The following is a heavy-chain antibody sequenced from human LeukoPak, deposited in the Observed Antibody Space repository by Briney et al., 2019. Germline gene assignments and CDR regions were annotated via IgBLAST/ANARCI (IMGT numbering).Heavy chain of an antibody. CDR1: GFTFTTFA. D-gene: IGHD6-13*01. CDR3: AAVSPTKPYSFNWFYFDH. Sequence: SVKVSCKTSGFTFTTFAMQWVRQARGQGLEWIGWIVVDSSKTDFAQKFQDRVTITTDISTKTAYMELSSLRSEDTAVYYCAAVSPTKPYSFNWFYFDHWGLGTLVTVSS. CDR2: IVVDSSKT. V-gene: IGHV1-58*02. J-gene: IGHJ4*02.